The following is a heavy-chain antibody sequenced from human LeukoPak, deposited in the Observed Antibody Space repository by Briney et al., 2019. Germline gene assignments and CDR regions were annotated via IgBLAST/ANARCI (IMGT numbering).Heavy chain of an antibody. J-gene: IGHJ4*02. CDR2: ISAYNGNT. V-gene: IGHV1-18*01. CDR1: GYTFTSYG. D-gene: IGHD3-3*01. Sequence: ASVKVSCKASGYTFTSYGISWVRQAPGQGLEWMGWISAYNGNTNYAQKLQGRVTMTTDTSTSTAYMELRSLRSDDTAVYYCATRDPAEGFLQWLPDCWGQGTLVTVSA. CDR3: ATRDPAEGFLQWLPDC.